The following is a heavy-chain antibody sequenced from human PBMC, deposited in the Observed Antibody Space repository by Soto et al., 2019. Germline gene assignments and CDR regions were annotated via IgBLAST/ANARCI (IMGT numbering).Heavy chain of an antibody. CDR2: ISAYNGNT. J-gene: IGHJ6*02. CDR1: GYTFTSYG. V-gene: IGHV1-18*01. CDR3: ARDRPRFLESLFSDYDMHF. D-gene: IGHD3-3*01. Sequence: ASVKGSCKASGYTFTSYGISWVRQAPGQGLEWMGWISAYNGNTNYAQKLQGRVTMTTDTSTSTAYMELRSLRSDDTAVYYCARDRPRFLESLFSDYDMHFWGEGTTVTV.